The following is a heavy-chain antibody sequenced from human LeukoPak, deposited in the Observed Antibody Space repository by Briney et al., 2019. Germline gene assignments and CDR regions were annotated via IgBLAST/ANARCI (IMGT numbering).Heavy chain of an antibody. V-gene: IGHV1-46*01. CDR1: GYTFTSYD. CDR3: ARASAVVVPAASGPFDY. D-gene: IGHD2-2*01. J-gene: IGHJ4*02. Sequence: ASVKVSCKASGYTFTSYDINWVRQATGQGLEWMGIINPSGGSTSYAQKFQGRVTMTRDTSTSTVYMELSSLRSEDTAVYYCARASAVVVPAASGPFDYWGQGTLVTVSS. CDR2: INPSGGST.